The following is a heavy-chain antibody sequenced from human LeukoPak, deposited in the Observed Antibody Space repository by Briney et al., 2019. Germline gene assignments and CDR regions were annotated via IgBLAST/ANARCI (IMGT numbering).Heavy chain of an antibody. V-gene: IGHV3-48*03. CDR3: ARLSGSYYYFDY. J-gene: IGHJ4*02. D-gene: IGHD1-26*01. Sequence: GGSLRLSCAASGFTSSSYEMNWVRQAPGKGLEWVSYISSSGSTIYYADSVKGRFTISRDNAKNSLYLQMNSLRAEDTAVYYCARLSGSYYYFDYWGQGTLVTVSS. CDR2: ISSSGSTI. CDR1: GFTSSSYE.